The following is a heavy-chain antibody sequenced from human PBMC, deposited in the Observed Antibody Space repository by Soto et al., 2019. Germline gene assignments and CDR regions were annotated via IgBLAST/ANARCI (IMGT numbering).Heavy chain of an antibody. Sequence: PGGSLRLSCAASGFTFSSYWMSWVRQAPGKGLEWVANIKQDGSEKYYVDSVKGRFTISRDNAKNSLYLQMNSLRAEGTAVYYCARANDYVLPGAFDYWGQGTLVTVSS. CDR2: IKQDGSEK. CDR3: ARANDYVLPGAFDY. CDR1: GFTFSSYW. J-gene: IGHJ4*02. D-gene: IGHD3-16*01. V-gene: IGHV3-7*04.